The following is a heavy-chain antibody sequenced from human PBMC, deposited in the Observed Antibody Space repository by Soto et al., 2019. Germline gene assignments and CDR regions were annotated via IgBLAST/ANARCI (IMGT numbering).Heavy chain of an antibody. CDR3: ARAELNGDWFDP. J-gene: IGHJ5*02. Sequence: PSETLSLTCTVSGGSISSYYWSWIRQPPGKGLEWIGYIYYSGSTNYNPSLKSRVTISVDTSKNQFSLKLSSVTAADTAVYYCARAELNGDWFDPWGQGTLVTVSS. V-gene: IGHV4-59*01. CDR2: IYYSGST. CDR1: GGSISSYY.